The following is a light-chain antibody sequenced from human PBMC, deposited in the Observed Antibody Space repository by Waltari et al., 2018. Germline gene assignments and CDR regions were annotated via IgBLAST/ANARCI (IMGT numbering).Light chain of an antibody. CDR1: QAINKK. CDR2: AAS. V-gene: IGKV1-27*01. CDR3: QQDYATPFT. J-gene: IGKJ3*01. Sequence: DIQMTQSPSSLSASVGDRVTVTCRARQAINKKLSWYQQKPGKAPTLLIYAASNLQTGVSSLFSGSSSGTDFPLPLSSLQTEDVGTYYWQQDYATPFTSGPGTKLDFK.